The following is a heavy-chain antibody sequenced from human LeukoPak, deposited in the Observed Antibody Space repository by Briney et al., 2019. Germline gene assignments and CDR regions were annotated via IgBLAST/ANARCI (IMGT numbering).Heavy chain of an antibody. CDR1: GFTFTTYG. D-gene: IGHD6-13*01. CDR3: AKRGHYSINWYHYFDY. CDR2: IASNGGSE. V-gene: IGHV3-30*18. J-gene: IGHJ4*02. Sequence: GGSLRLPCAAFGFTFTTYGLHWVRQAPGKGLEWVAAIASNGGSEYYADSVKGRFTISRDNSKNTLFLQMNSLRPDDTAVYYCAKRGHYSINWYHYFDYWGQGTLVTVSS.